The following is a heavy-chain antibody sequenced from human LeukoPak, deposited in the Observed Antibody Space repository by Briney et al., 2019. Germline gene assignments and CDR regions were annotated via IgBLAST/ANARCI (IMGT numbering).Heavy chain of an antibody. CDR3: ARVTGYMIEDYFDY. CDR2: IYHDGNT. J-gene: IGHJ4*02. D-gene: IGHD3-22*01. CDR1: GGSFNAYY. V-gene: IGHV4-34*01. Sequence: PSETLSLTCAVYGGSFNAYYWSWIRQPPGKGPEWIAEIYHDGNTNYNPSLKSRVMISVDTSNNQFSLKLNSVTAADTAVYYCARVTGYMIEDYFDYRGQGTLVTVSS.